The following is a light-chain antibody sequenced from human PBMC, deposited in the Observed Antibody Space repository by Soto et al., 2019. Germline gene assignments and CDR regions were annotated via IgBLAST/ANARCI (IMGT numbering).Light chain of an antibody. Sequence: DIQMTQSPSSLSASVGDRVTITCRASHSIGTYVDWYQHKPGKAPKVLIYAVSSLQIGVPSRFSGSASGTDFTLTISSLQPEDSATYYCQQSHTTPWTFGHGTKVEIK. CDR1: HSIGTY. CDR3: QQSHTTPWT. V-gene: IGKV1-39*01. CDR2: AVS. J-gene: IGKJ1*01.